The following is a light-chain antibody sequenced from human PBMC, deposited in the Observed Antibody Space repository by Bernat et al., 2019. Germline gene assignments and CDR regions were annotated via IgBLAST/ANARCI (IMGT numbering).Light chain of an antibody. CDR2: LNSDGSH. V-gene: IGLV4-69*01. Sequence: QLVLTQSPSASASLGASVKLTCTLSSGHSSYAIAWHQQQPEKGPRYLMKLNSDGSHSKGDGIPDRFSGSSSGAERYLTISSLQSEDEADYYCQNLGTGIHVVFGGGTKLTVL. J-gene: IGLJ2*01. CDR3: QNLGTGIHVV. CDR1: SGHSSYA.